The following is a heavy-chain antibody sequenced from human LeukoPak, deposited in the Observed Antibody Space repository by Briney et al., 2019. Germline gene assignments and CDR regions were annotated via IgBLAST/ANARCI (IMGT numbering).Heavy chain of an antibody. V-gene: IGHV3-48*03. CDR2: ISSSGSTI. D-gene: IGHD5-24*01. CDR1: GFTFSSYE. CDR3: ARDTGDGCTPPNYYYYMDV. J-gene: IGHJ6*03. Sequence: GGSLRLSCAATGFTFSSYEMNWVRQAPGKGLEWVSYISSSGSTIYYADSVKGRFTISGDSSKNTLYLQMNSLRPEDTAVYYCARDTGDGCTPPNYYYYMDVWGKGTTVTVSS.